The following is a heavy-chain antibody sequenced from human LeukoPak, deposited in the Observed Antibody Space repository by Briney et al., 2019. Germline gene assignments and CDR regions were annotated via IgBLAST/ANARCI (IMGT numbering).Heavy chain of an antibody. CDR3: AKAQSYNGGNLRFDY. J-gene: IGHJ4*02. Sequence: AGGSLRLSCTASGFTFNNYAMNWVRQAPGKGLEWVSTLTGSGSGAYYADSVQGRFTISRDNSKNTLYLQMNSLRAEDTAVYYCAKAQSYNGGNLRFDYWGRGTLVTVSS. D-gene: IGHD2-8*01. CDR1: GFTFNNYA. CDR2: LTGSGSGA. V-gene: IGHV3-23*01.